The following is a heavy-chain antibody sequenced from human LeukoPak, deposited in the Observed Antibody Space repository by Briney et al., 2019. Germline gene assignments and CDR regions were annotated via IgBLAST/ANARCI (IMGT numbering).Heavy chain of an antibody. J-gene: IGHJ4*02. CDR1: GYTFTSYG. V-gene: IGHV1-18*01. D-gene: IGHD2-15*01. Sequence: ASVKVSCKASGYTFTSYGIGWVRQAPGQGLEWMGWISAYNGNTNYAQKLQGRVTMTTDTSTSTAYMELRSLRSDDTAVYYCARAFVVVVAATGGPLDYWGQGTLVTVSS. CDR3: ARAFVVVVAATGGPLDY. CDR2: ISAYNGNT.